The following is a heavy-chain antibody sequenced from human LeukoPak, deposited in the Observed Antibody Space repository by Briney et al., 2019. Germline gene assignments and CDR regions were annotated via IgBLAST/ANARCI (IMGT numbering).Heavy chain of an antibody. D-gene: IGHD4-17*01. J-gene: IGHJ3*02. CDR1: GFAFSSQA. Sequence: PGGSLRLSCAASGFAFSSQAMGWVRQAPGKGLEWVSVISDSGDSTYYADSVKGRFTISRENSKNTLYLQMNSLRAEDTAVYYCARDLNYGDYVGAFDIWGQGTMVTVSS. CDR3: ARDLNYGDYVGAFDI. CDR2: ISDSGDST. V-gene: IGHV3-23*01.